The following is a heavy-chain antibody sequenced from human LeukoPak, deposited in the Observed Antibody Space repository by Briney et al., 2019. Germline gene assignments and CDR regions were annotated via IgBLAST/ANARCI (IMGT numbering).Heavy chain of an antibody. CDR3: ARASGSGSVSSPYYFDY. CDR2: INPSGGST. V-gene: IGHV1-46*01. J-gene: IGHJ4*02. D-gene: IGHD3-10*01. Sequence: ASVKVSCKASGYTFTSYYMHWVRQAPGQGLEWMGIINPSGGSTSYAQKFQGRVTMTRDTSTSTVYMELSSLRSEDTAVYYCARASGSGSVSSPYYFDYWGQGTLVTVSS. CDR1: GYTFTSYY.